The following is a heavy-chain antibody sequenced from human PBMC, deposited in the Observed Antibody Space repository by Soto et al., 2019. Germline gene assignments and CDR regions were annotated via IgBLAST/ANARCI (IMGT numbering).Heavy chain of an antibody. CDR3: ARDEWLRPKNWFDP. Sequence: ASVKVSCKASGYTLTSYGISWVRQAPGQGLEWMGWISAYNGNTNYAQKLQGRVTMTTDTSTSTAYMELRSLRSDDTAVYYCARDEWLRPKNWFDPWGQGTLVTVSS. CDR2: ISAYNGNT. V-gene: IGHV1-18*01. D-gene: IGHD5-12*01. J-gene: IGHJ5*02. CDR1: GYTLTSYG.